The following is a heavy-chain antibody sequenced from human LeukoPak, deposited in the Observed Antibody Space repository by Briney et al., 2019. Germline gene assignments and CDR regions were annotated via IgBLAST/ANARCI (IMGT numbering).Heavy chain of an antibody. V-gene: IGHV1-2*02. CDR2: INPNSGGT. J-gene: IGHJ6*02. Sequence: ASVKVSCKASGYTFTGYYMHWVRQAPGQGLEWMGWINPNSGGTNYAQKFQGRVAMTRDTSISTAYMELSRLRSDDTAVYYCARGPERTVTTYYYHYYGMDVWGQGTTVTVSS. CDR3: ARGPERTVTTYYYHYYGMDV. D-gene: IGHD4-17*01. CDR1: GYTFTGYY.